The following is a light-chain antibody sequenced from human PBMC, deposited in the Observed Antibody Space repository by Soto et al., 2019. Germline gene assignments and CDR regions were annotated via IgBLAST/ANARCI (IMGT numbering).Light chain of an antibody. CDR2: EVT. Sequence: QSALTQPPSASGSPGQSVTISCTGTSSDVGGYNYVSWYQQHPGKAPQLIIYEVTNRPSGISDRFSGSKSGNTASLTISGLQAEDEADYFCSSYIKTTTLYVFGSGTKVTVL. CDR1: SSDVGGYNY. V-gene: IGLV2-14*01. CDR3: SSYIKTTTLYV. J-gene: IGLJ1*01.